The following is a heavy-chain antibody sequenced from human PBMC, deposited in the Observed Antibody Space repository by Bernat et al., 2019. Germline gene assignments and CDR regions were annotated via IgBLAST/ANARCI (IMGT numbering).Heavy chain of an antibody. V-gene: IGHV3-7*01. CDR1: GFTFSTYW. D-gene: IGHD6-13*01. CDR2: IKQDGCEK. J-gene: IGHJ4*02. Sequence: EVQLVESGGGLVQPGGSLRLSCTASGFTFSTYWMTWVRQAPGKGLEWVAYIKQDGCEKYYLDAVKGRFTISRDNTKNSLYLEMNSLRGEDTAVYYCATRPRQPESWGQGTLVTVSS. CDR3: ATRPRQPES.